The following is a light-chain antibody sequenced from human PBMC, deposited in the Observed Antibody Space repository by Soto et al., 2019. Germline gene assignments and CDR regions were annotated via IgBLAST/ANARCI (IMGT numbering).Light chain of an antibody. Sequence: QSVLTQPASVSGSPGQSVAISCTGTSSDVGAYNFVSWYQQHPGKAPKLMVFDVSNRPSGVSNRFSGSKSGNTASLTISGFQAEDEADYYCSSYTTGGNYVFGTGTKVTVL. CDR2: DVS. V-gene: IGLV2-14*01. J-gene: IGLJ1*01. CDR1: SSDVGAYNF. CDR3: SSYTTGGNYV.